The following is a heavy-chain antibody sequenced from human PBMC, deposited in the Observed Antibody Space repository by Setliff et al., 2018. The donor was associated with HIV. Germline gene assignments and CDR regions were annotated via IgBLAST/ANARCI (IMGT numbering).Heavy chain of an antibody. D-gene: IGHD3-3*01. J-gene: IGHJ3*01. CDR2: IYYSGNT. CDR1: DGSISSSSYY. V-gene: IGHV4-39*01. Sequence: SETLSLTCNVSDGSISSSSYYWAWIRQPPGKGLEWIGTIYYSGNTYYRPSLKSRVTVSIDTSKNQFSLRLNSVTAADTAVYYCARQSGYTRGWDIFGLVAGSFDFWGQGTMVTVSS. CDR3: ARQSGYTRGWDIFGLVAGSFDF.